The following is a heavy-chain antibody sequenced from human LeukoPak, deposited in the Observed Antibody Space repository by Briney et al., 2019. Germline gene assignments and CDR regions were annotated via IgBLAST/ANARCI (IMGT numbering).Heavy chain of an antibody. CDR1: GGSISRYY. CDR2: IYYIVST. D-gene: IGHD3-16*01. V-gene: IGHV4-59*01. Sequence: SETLSLTCTVSGGSISRYYWSWIRQPPGKGLEWIGYIYYIVSTNYNPSLKSRVTISVDTSKKQFSLKLTSVSVGDTAVYYCARETSQKGAPYMDVWGKGTTVTIYS. CDR3: ARETSQKGAPYMDV. J-gene: IGHJ6*03.